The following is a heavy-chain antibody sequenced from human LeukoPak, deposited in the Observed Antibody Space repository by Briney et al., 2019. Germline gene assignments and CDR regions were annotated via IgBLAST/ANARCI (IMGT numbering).Heavy chain of an antibody. CDR2: IYHSGDT. Sequence: SETLSLTCAVSGYSISSGSYWGWVRQPPGKGLEWIGSIYHSGDTYYNPSLRSRLTISVDKFKNQFSLKLTSMTAADTAVYYCSRQGIRSWYGDFDYWGQGTLVTVSS. V-gene: IGHV4-38-2*01. J-gene: IGHJ4*02. CDR3: SRQGIRSWYGDFDY. D-gene: IGHD6-13*01. CDR1: GYSISSGSY.